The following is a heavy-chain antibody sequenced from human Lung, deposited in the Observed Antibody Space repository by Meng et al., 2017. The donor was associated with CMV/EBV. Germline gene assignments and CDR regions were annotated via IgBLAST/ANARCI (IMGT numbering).Heavy chain of an antibody. Sequence: ASVXVSCKASGYTFTAHYFHWVRQDPGQGLEWMGWIHPHRGDTNYAQQFQGRVTLTRDTSINTGYMDLTRLTSDDTAVYYLARDNNWGRDDWGQGTLVTVSS. CDR3: ARDNNWGRDD. V-gene: IGHV1-2*02. CDR2: IHPHRGDT. CDR1: GYTFTAHY. D-gene: IGHD7-27*01. J-gene: IGHJ4*02.